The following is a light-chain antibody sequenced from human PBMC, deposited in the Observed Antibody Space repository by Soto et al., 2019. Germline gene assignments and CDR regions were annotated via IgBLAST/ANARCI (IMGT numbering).Light chain of an antibody. CDR3: QQYYSLPFT. J-gene: IGKJ3*01. CDR2: WAS. Sequence: DIVMTQSPDSLAVSLGERATINCKSSQSVLYSSDNKSYLGWYQQKPRQPPKLLIYWASTRESGVPDRFSGSGSGTDFTLTISSLQAEDVAIYYCQQYYSLPFTFGPGTKVDIK. V-gene: IGKV4-1*01. CDR1: QSVLYSSDNKSY.